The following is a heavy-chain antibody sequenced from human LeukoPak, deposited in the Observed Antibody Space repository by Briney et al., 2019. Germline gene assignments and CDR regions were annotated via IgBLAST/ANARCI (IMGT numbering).Heavy chain of an antibody. CDR3: ARNSSDWYGYMDV. J-gene: IGHJ6*04. Sequence: ASVKVSCKASGYTFISYGISWVRQAPGQELEWMGWISTYNGYANYAQKLQGRVTMTTETSTSTAYMELRSLRSDDTAVYYCARNSSDWYGYMDVWGKGTTVTVSS. V-gene: IGHV1-18*01. CDR1: GYTFISYG. D-gene: IGHD6-19*01. CDR2: ISTYNGYA.